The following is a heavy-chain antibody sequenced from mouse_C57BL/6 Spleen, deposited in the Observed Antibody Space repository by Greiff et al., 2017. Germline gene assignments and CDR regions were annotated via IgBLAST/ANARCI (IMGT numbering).Heavy chain of an antibody. J-gene: IGHJ1*03. CDR3: ASLYYYGRGYFDV. CDR1: GFTFTDYY. D-gene: IGHD1-1*01. CDR2: IRNKANGYTT. Sequence: EVKLVESGGGLVQPGGSLSLSCAASGFTFTDYYMSWVRQPPGKALEWLGFIRNKANGYTTEYSASVKGRFTISRDNSQSILYLQMNALRAEDSATYYCASLYYYGRGYFDVWGTGTTVTVSS. V-gene: IGHV7-3*01.